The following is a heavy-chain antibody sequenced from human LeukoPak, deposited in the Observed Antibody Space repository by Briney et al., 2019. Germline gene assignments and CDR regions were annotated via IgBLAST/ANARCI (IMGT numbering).Heavy chain of an antibody. CDR3: ARDVSRSSWSSPGYYFDY. CDR1: GGSISSGGYY. Sequence: KPSETLSLTCTVSGGSISSGGYYWSWIRQHPGKGLEWIGYIYYSGSTYYNPSLKSRVTMSVDTSKNQFSLKLSSVTAADTAVYYCARDVSRSSWSSPGYYFDYWGQGTLVTVSS. V-gene: IGHV4-31*03. D-gene: IGHD6-13*01. J-gene: IGHJ4*02. CDR2: IYYSGST.